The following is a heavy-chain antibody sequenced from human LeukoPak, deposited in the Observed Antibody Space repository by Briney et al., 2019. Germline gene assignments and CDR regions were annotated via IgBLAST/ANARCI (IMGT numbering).Heavy chain of an antibody. CDR2: ISGSGGST. J-gene: IGHJ4*02. Sequence: GGSLRLSCAASGFTFSSYAMSWVSQAPGKGLEWVSAISGSGGSTYYADSVKGRFTISRDNSKNTLYLQMNSLRAEDTAVYYCAKVSRYFDWLLPFDYWGQGTLVTVSS. CDR3: AKVSRYFDWLLPFDY. D-gene: IGHD3-9*01. V-gene: IGHV3-23*01. CDR1: GFTFSSYA.